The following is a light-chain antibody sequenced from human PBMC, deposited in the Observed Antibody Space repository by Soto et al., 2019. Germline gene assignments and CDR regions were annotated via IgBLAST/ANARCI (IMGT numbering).Light chain of an antibody. CDR2: DVS. V-gene: IGLV2-14*01. Sequence: QSVLTQPASVSGSPGQSITISCTGTSSDVGGYNYVSWYQQHPGKAPKLMIYDVSNRPSGVSNRFSGSKSGNTASLTISGLQAEDEADYYCSSYTSSSFVVFGGGTKLPS. CDR1: SSDVGGYNY. CDR3: SSYTSSSFVV. J-gene: IGLJ2*01.